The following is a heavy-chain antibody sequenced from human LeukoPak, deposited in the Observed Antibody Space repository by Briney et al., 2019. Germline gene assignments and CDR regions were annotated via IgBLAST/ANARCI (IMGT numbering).Heavy chain of an antibody. D-gene: IGHD4-17*01. Sequence: SWVRQAPGKGLEWIGCIYYSGTTYYHPSLTSRVAISVDTSKNQFSLKLSSVTAADTAVYYCARSGTVTTWNYWGQGTLVTVSS. CDR3: ARSGTVTTWNY. V-gene: IGHV4-31*02. J-gene: IGHJ4*02. CDR2: IYYSGTT.